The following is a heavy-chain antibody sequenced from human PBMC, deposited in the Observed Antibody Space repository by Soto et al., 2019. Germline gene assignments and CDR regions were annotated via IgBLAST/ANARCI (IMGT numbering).Heavy chain of an antibody. V-gene: IGHV3-74*01. D-gene: IGHD2-15*01. CDR3: VRTSLVVAAATREDY. CDR2: INSDGSST. CDR1: GFTFSSSW. J-gene: IGHJ4*02. Sequence: PGGSLSLSWAASGFTFSSSWMHWVRQAPGKGLVWVSRINSDGSSTSYADSVKGRFTISRDNAKNTLYLQMNSLRAEDTAVYYCVRTSLVVAAATREDYWGQGTLVTVSS.